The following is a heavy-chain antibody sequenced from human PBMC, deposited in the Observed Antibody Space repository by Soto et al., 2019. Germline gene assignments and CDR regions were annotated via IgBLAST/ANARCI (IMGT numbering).Heavy chain of an antibody. Sequence: GESLRISWKGSGYSFTSYWVGWVRQMPGKGLEWMGIIYPGDSDTRYSPSFQGQVTISADKSISTAYLQWSSLKASDTAMYYCGRLPLYSRPPGVNTYYYGMDVGGQGPTVTV. J-gene: IGHJ6*02. CDR2: IYPGDSDT. CDR1: GYSFTSYW. V-gene: IGHV5-51*01. CDR3: GRLPLYSRPPGVNTYYYGMDV. D-gene: IGHD6-13*01.